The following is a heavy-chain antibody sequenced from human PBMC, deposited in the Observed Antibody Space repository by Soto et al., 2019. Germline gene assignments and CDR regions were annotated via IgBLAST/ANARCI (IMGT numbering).Heavy chain of an antibody. CDR2: IYYSGST. Sequence: SETLSLTCAVSGGSISSSSYYWGWIRQPPGKGLEWIGSIYYSGSTYYNPSLKSRVTISVDTSKNQFSLKLSSVTAADTAVYYXARQQEAGSHLVNWFDPWGQGTLVTVSS. D-gene: IGHD1-26*01. CDR3: ARQQEAGSHLVNWFDP. CDR1: GGSISSSSYY. J-gene: IGHJ5*02. V-gene: IGHV4-39*01.